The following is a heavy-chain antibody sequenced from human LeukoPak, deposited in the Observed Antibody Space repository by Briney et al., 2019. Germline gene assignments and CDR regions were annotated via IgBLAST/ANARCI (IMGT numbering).Heavy chain of an antibody. D-gene: IGHD1-14*01. CDR1: GFTFSDYW. CDR2: IHSDGGTT. J-gene: IGHJ4*02. Sequence: GGSLRLSCAASGFTFSDYWMHWVRQAPGKGLVWVSLIHSDGGTTNYADSGKGRFTISRDNAKNTVYLQMNSLRAEDTAVYHCARAHPRYYYDFWGQGTLVTVSS. V-gene: IGHV3-74*01. CDR3: ARAHPRYYYDF.